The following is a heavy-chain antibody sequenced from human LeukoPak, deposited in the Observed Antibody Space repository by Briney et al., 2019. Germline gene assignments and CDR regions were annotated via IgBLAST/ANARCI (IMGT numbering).Heavy chain of an antibody. CDR3: ARGLGAAAGMAYDWFDP. V-gene: IGHV1-46*01. Sequence: ASVKVSCKASGYTFTSYYMHWVRQAPGQGLEWMGIINPSGGSTSYAQKFQGRVTMTRDTSTSTVYMELSSLRSEDTAVYYCARGLGAAAGMAYDWFDPWGQGTLVTVSS. CDR2: INPSGGST. D-gene: IGHD6-13*01. CDR1: GYTFTSYY. J-gene: IGHJ5*02.